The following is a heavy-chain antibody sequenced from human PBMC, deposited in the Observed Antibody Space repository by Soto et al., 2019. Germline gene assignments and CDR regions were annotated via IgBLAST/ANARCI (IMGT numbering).Heavy chain of an antibody. J-gene: IGHJ5*01. D-gene: IGHD2-15*01. CDR1: GDSISTVDYF. CDR3: ARGRYCLTGRCFPNWFDS. CDR2: IYKSATT. Sequence: QVQLLESGPGLVKPSQTLSLTCSVSGDSISTVDYFWAWIRQPPGQALEYIGYIYKSATTYYNPSFENRVSISLDTSKSQFSLNVTSVTAADTAVYFCARGRYCLTGRCFPNWFDSWGQVTLVSVSS. V-gene: IGHV4-30-4*01.